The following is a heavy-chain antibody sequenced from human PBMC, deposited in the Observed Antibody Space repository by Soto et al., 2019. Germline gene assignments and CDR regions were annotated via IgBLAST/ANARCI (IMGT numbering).Heavy chain of an antibody. V-gene: IGHV1-69*13. D-gene: IGHD3-22*01. CDR2: FIPIFGTA. J-gene: IGHJ4*02. Sequence: SVKVSCKASGGTFSSYSISWVLQAPGQGLEWMGGFIPIFGTANYAQKFQGRVTITADESTSTAYMELSSLRSEDTAVYYCATSPLDYYDSSGYRPIFDYWGQGTLVTVSS. CDR1: GGTFSSYS. CDR3: ATSPLDYYDSSGYRPIFDY.